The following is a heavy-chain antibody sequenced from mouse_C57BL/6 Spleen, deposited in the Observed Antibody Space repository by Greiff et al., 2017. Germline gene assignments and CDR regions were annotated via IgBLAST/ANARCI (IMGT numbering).Heavy chain of an antibody. CDR1: GFTFSDYG. V-gene: IGHV5-17*01. CDR3: ANSYYGYAGAKYY. J-gene: IGHJ4*01. D-gene: IGHD2-2*01. Sequence: EVKVVESGGGLVKPGGSLTLSCAASGFTFSDYGMHWVRQAPEKGLDCVAYISSGSSAIYYADTVKGRFTISRDNAKNTLFLQRTHLQSEDTAMYDCANSYYGYAGAKYYWGQRTSVTVHS. CDR2: ISSGSSAI.